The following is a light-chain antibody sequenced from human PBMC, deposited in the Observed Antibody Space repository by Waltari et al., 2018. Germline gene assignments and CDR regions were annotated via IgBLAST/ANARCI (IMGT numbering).Light chain of an antibody. CDR2: GKN. Sequence: SSELTQDPAVSVALGQTVRITCQGDSLRSYYASWYQQKPGQAPVLVIYGKNNRPPGIPDRFSGSRSGNTASLTITGAQAEDEADYYCNSRDSSGDWVFGGGTKLTVL. CDR3: NSRDSSGDWV. V-gene: IGLV3-19*01. CDR1: SLRSYY. J-gene: IGLJ3*02.